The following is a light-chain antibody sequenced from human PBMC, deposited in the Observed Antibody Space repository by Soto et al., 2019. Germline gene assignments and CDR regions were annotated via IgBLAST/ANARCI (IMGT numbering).Light chain of an antibody. V-gene: IGLV2-14*01. CDR1: SSDVGGYNY. CDR3: SSYTSSSTLPWV. Sequence: QPVLTQPASVSGSPGQSITISCTGTSSDVGGYNYVSWYQQHPGKAPKLMIYEVSNRPSGVSNRFSGSKSGNTASLTISGLQAEDEADYYCSSYTSSSTLPWVFGGGTQLTVL. J-gene: IGLJ3*02. CDR2: EVS.